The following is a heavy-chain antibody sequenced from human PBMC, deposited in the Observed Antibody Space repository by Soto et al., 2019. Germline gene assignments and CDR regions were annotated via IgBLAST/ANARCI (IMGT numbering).Heavy chain of an antibody. J-gene: IGHJ4*02. CDR2: ISGSGGST. Sequence: PGGSLRLSCAASGFTFSSYAMSWVRQAPGKGLEWVSAISGSGGSTYYADSVKGRFTISRDNSKNTLYLQMNSLRAEDTAVYYCSCSSTRGIYYFDYWGQGTLVTVSS. CDR3: SCSSTRGIYYFDY. CDR1: GFTFSSYA. D-gene: IGHD2-15*01. V-gene: IGHV3-23*01.